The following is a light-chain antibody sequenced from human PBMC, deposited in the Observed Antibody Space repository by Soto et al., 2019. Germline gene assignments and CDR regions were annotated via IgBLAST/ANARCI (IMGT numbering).Light chain of an antibody. CDR1: SFNIGAGYD. CDR3: QSYDSSLSGAV. CDR2: GNN. V-gene: IGLV1-40*01. J-gene: IGLJ2*01. Sequence: QSVLTQPPSVSGAPGQRVTISCTGSSFNIGAGYDVHWYQQLPGRAPKLLIYGNNNRPSGAPDRFSGSKSGTSAPLAITGLQAEDEADYYCQSYDSSLSGAVFGGGT.